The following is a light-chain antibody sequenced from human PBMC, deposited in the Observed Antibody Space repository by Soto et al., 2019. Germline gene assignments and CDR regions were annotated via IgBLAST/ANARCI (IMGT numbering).Light chain of an antibody. CDR2: EVS. CDR3: SSYTSSSTLV. Sequence: QSALTQPASVSWSPGQSITISCTGTSSDVGGYNYVSWYQQHPGKAPKLMIYEVSNRPSGVSNRFSGSKSGNTASLTISGLQAEDEADYYCSSYTSSSTLVFGTGTKGTVL. J-gene: IGLJ1*01. V-gene: IGLV2-14*01. CDR1: SSDVGGYNY.